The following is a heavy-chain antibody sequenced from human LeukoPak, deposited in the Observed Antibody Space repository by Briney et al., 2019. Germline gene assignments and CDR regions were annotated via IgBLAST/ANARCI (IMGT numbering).Heavy chain of an antibody. V-gene: IGHV3-48*01. D-gene: IGHD3-22*01. CDR3: ARDRSGMIVVVHFDY. CDR1: GFTFSIYT. CDR2: ISGSSSPI. J-gene: IGHJ4*02. Sequence: GGSLRLSCAASGFTFSIYTMNWVRQAPGKGLEWLSYISGSSSPIYYADSVRGRFTISRDNAKNSLYLQMNSLRAEDTAVYYCARDRSGMIVVVHFDYWGQGTLVTVSS.